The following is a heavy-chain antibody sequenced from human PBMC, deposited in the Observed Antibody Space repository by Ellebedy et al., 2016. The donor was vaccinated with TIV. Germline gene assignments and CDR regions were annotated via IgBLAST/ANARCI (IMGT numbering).Heavy chain of an antibody. Sequence: GESLKISCAASGFTFSSYGMHWVRQAPGKGLEWVAVIWYAGSNKYYADSVKGRFTISRDNSKNTLYLQLNSLRAEDTAVYYCARGCYSNGWYDYWGQGTLVTVSS. CDR1: GFTFSSYG. CDR2: IWYAGSNK. V-gene: IGHV3-33*08. J-gene: IGHJ4*02. D-gene: IGHD6-19*01. CDR3: ARGCYSNGWYDY.